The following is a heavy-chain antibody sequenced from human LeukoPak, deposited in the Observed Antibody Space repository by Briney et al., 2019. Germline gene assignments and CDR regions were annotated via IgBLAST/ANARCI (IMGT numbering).Heavy chain of an antibody. CDR1: GYTFTSYG. CDR3: ARERVGYCSSTSCYARFDY. CDR2: ISAYNSNT. J-gene: IGHJ4*02. D-gene: IGHD2-2*01. Sequence: ASVTVSCKASGYTFTSYGISWVRQAPGQGLEWMGWISAYNSNTNYAQKLQGRVTMTTDTSTSTAYMELRSLRSDDTAVYYCARERVGYCSSTSCYARFDYWGQGTLVTVSS. V-gene: IGHV1-18*01.